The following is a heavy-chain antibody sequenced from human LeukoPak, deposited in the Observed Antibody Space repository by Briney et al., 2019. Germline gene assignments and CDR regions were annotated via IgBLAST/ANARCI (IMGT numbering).Heavy chain of an antibody. CDR2: ISAYNGNK. CDR1: RYTFTSYG. J-gene: IGHJ6*02. Sequence: ASVKVSCKASRYTFTSYGISWGRQAPGQGLEWMGWISAYNGNKNYAQKLQGRVTMTTDTSTSTANMELRSLKYDDTAVYYCARDSDFYGSVYGMDVRGQGTTVTVSS. V-gene: IGHV1-18*01. D-gene: IGHD3-10*01. CDR3: ARDSDFYGSVYGMDV.